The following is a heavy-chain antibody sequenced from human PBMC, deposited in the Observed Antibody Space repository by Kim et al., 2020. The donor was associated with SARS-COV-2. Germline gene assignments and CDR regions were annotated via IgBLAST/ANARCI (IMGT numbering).Heavy chain of an antibody. D-gene: IGHD2-21*02. V-gene: IGHV4-39*01. CDR3: ASHPLVTATTSYLGYY. CDR2: IYYSGST. J-gene: IGHJ6*01. Sequence: SETLSLTCTVSGGSISSSGYYWGWIRQRPGKGLEWIGTIYYSGSTYYNPSIESRVTIFVDTSQTQFSLRLSSVTAADTAVYYCASHPLVTATTSYLGYY. CDR1: GGSISSSGYY.